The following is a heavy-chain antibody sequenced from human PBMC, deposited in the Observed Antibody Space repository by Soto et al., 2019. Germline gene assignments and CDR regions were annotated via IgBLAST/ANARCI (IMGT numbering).Heavy chain of an antibody. J-gene: IGHJ4*02. V-gene: IGHV3-23*01. CDR1: GFTFSSYA. CDR2: ISGSGGST. Sequence: GGSLRLSCAASGFTFSSYAMSWVRQAPGKGLEWVSAISGSGGSTYYADSVKGRFTISRDNSKNTLYLQMNSLRAEDTAVYYCAKGRDYGSGSYYFSDYFDYWGQGTLVTVSS. D-gene: IGHD3-10*01. CDR3: AKGRDYGSGSYYFSDYFDY.